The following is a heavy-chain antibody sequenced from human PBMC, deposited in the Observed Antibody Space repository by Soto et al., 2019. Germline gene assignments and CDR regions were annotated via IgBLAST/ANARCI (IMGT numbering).Heavy chain of an antibody. Sequence: QVQLVQSGAEVKKPGASVKVSCKASGYTFTSFGITGVRQAPGQGLEWMGWISVYNGKTNYAQKLQGRVTVTRDASTNTAYMELRSLRSDDTAVYYCAKDDYGKNDGDSLEMWGQGTMVIVSS. J-gene: IGHJ3*02. CDR3: AKDDYGKNDGDSLEM. D-gene: IGHD4-17*01. V-gene: IGHV1-18*01. CDR2: ISVYNGKT. CDR1: GYTFTSFG.